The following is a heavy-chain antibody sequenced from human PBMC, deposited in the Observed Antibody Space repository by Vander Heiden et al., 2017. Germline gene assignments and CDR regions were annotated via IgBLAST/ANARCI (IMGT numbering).Heavy chain of an antibody. Sequence: EVQLVESGGGLVKPGGSLTLSCAASGCAFSNAWLNWVRQAPGKGLEWVGRIISKSDGGATDYAAPVKGRFTISRDDSQNTLYLRLDSLRTEDTAVYYCTTDLALMAYWGQGTLVTVSS. CDR2: IISKSDGGAT. V-gene: IGHV3-15*07. J-gene: IGHJ4*02. CDR1: GCAFSNAW. CDR3: TTDLALMAY.